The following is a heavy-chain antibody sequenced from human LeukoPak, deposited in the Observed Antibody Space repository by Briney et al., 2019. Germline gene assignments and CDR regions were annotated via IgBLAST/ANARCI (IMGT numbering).Heavy chain of an antibody. Sequence: PETPSLTRTVSSGSLSSAALYSGSARQSPGNGLEWIGCVHYTRSYSGTTYYNPSLASRVTVSTDRSKTLCSLKLTSVTAADTAVYYCVAEEYGTGSYYKTAFWGKGALVTVSS. V-gene: IGHV4-39*05. CDR3: VAEEYGTGSYYKTAF. J-gene: IGHJ4*02. CDR2: VHYTRSYSGTT. D-gene: IGHD3-10*01. CDR1: SGSLSSAALY.